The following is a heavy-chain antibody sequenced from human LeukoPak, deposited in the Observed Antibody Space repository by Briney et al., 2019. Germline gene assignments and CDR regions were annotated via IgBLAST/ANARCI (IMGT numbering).Heavy chain of an antibody. D-gene: IGHD1-26*01. CDR3: ARGLAGATSGAVYFDL. CDR2: IYNHGRA. V-gene: IGHV4-4*07. CDR1: GGSISSYY. Sequence: SETLSLTCTVSGGSISSYYWCCIRPPPGEGLGWIGVIYNHGRAEYNPSLQSRVTMSLDTSKNQISLNLRSVTAADTAVYFCARGLAGATSGAVYFDLWGRGTLVAVSS. J-gene: IGHJ2*01.